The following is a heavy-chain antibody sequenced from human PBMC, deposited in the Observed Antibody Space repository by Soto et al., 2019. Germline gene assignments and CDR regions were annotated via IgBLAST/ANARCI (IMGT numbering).Heavy chain of an antibody. CDR3: ARGAMANFDY. Sequence: SVKVSCKASGGTFGSQGIAWVRQAPGQGLEWMGGFIAMLGTPTYAKKVQGRATISADESLTSSYLELRSLRSEDTGVYFCARGAMANFDYSGQGTGFTASS. CDR1: GGTFGSQG. CDR2: FIAMLGTP. D-gene: IGHD5-18*01. V-gene: IGHV1-69*13. J-gene: IGHJ4*02.